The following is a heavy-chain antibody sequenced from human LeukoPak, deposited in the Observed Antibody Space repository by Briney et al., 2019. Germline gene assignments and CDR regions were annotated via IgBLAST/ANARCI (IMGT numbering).Heavy chain of an antibody. D-gene: IGHD2-2*02. V-gene: IGHV3-21*01. Sequence: GRSLRLSCAASGFTFSSYTMNWVRQAPGKGLEWVSSISYSSSYIYYADSVKGRFTISRDNAKNSLYLQMNSLRAEDTAVYYCARAYCSTTTCYRVHFDYWGQGTLVTVSS. CDR3: ARAYCSTTTCYRVHFDY. CDR2: ISYSSSYI. J-gene: IGHJ4*02. CDR1: GFTFSSYT.